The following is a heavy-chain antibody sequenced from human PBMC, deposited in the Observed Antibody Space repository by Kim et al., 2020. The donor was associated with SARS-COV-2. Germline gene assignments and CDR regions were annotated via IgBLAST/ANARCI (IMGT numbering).Heavy chain of an antibody. CDR2: IYYSGST. D-gene: IGHD1-1*01. J-gene: IGHJ4*02. V-gene: IGHV4-39*01. Sequence: SETLSLTCTVSGGSISSSSYYWGWIRQPPGKGLEWIGSIYYSGSTYYNPSLKSRVTISVDTSKNQFSLKLSSVTAADTAVYYCARPGYDFDVDYWGQGTLVTVSS. CDR3: ARPGYDFDVDY. CDR1: GGSISSSSYY.